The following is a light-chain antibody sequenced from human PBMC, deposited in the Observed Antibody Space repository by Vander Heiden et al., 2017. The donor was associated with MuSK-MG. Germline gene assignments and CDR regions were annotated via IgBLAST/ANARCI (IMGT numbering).Light chain of an antibody. CDR2: QDS. CDR1: KLGAKC. CDR3: QEWDSSHVV. V-gene: IGLV3-1*01. Sequence: SYELTQPPSVSVSPGQTASITCSGEKLGAKCAFWSQQTPGQPTVVVIYQDSKRPSGIPERFSGSNGGNTATLNISGTQAMEEADYYCQEWDSSHVVFGGGTKLTVL. J-gene: IGLJ2*01.